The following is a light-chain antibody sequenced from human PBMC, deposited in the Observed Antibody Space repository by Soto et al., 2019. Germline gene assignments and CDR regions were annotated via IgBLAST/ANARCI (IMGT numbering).Light chain of an antibody. Sequence: AIQMTQSPSSLSASVGVRVTITCRASQGIRNELGWYQQRPGKAPKLLIYAASTLESGVPSRFSASGSGTDFTLTISSLRPEDFATYYCLQDSKYPRTFGQGTKVEIK. CDR1: QGIRNE. CDR2: AAS. J-gene: IGKJ1*01. CDR3: LQDSKYPRT. V-gene: IGKV1-6*01.